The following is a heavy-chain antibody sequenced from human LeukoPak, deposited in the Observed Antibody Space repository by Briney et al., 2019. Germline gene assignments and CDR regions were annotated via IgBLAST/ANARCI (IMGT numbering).Heavy chain of an antibody. Sequence: PSETLSLTCTVSGGAINSGSYHWSWIRQPAGKGLEWIGRIHTSGSTNYNPSLNSRVTISLDTSKIQFSLNLSSVTAADTAVYYCARGGSYSDFDSWGQGTLVTVSS. J-gene: IGHJ4*02. CDR3: ARGGSYSDFDS. CDR2: IHTSGST. V-gene: IGHV4-61*02. CDR1: GGAINSGSYH. D-gene: IGHD1-26*01.